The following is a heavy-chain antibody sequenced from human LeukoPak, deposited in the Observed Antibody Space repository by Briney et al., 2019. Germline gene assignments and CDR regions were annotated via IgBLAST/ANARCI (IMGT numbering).Heavy chain of an antibody. CDR1: GGTFSSYS. V-gene: IGHV1-69*04. J-gene: IGHJ5*02. D-gene: IGHD2-2*01. CDR3: ARAGEDIVVVPEWFDP. CDR2: IIPIFCIA. Sequence: ASVKVSCKASGGTFSSYSISWVRQAPGQGLEWMGRIIPIFCIANYAQKFQGRVTITADKSTSTAYMELSSLRSEDTAVYYCARAGEDIVVVPEWFDPWGQGTLVTVSS.